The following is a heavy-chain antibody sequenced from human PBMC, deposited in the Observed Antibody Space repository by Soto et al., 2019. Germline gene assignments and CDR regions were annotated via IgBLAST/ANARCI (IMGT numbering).Heavy chain of an antibody. CDR1: GYTFTSYA. J-gene: IGHJ4*02. Sequence: ASVKVSCKASGYTFTSYAMHWVRQAPGQRLEGMGWINAGNGNTKYSQKFQGRVTITRDTSASTAYMELSSLRSEDTAVYYCANGKYYDFWSGLDYGGEGTLVTVSS. V-gene: IGHV1-3*01. D-gene: IGHD3-3*01. CDR3: ANGKYYDFWSGLDY. CDR2: INAGNGNT.